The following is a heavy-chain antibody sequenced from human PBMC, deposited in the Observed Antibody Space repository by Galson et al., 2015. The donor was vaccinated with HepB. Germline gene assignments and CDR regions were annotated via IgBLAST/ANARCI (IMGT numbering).Heavy chain of an antibody. Sequence: SLRLSCAATGFIFDDYDMSWVRQVPGKGLEWVSGINWNGGDTDYADSVKGRFTISRDNAENSLYLQMNSLRAEDTALYYCARDETTMARGVIHKWYSGYWGQGILVTASS. D-gene: IGHD3-10*01. CDR2: INWNGGDT. V-gene: IGHV3-20*04. J-gene: IGHJ4*02. CDR3: ARDETTMARGVIHKWYSGY. CDR1: GFIFDDYD.